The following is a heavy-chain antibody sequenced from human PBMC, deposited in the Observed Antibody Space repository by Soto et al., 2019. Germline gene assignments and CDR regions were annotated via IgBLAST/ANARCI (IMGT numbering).Heavy chain of an antibody. J-gene: IGHJ3*02. V-gene: IGHV3-23*01. CDR3: AKAPTTVVAPGDALHI. CDR2: ISGSGGTT. Sequence: EVQLLESGGGLVQPGGSLRLSCAASGFTFSSYAMSWVRQAPGKGLEWVSAISGSGGTTYYADSVKGRFTISRDNSKNTLYLQMNSLTAEDTAVYYCAKAPTTVVAPGDALHIWGQGTIVTVSS. CDR1: GFTFSSYA. D-gene: IGHD4-17*01.